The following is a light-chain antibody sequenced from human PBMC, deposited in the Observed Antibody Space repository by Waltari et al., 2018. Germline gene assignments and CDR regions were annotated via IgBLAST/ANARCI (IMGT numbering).Light chain of an antibody. J-gene: IGKJ1*01. CDR3: QHYVRLPAT. V-gene: IGKV3-20*01. CDR2: GPS. Sequence: DIVLTQSPGTLYLSPGERTTLFCRVSQSFGRTLSWYQQKPGQAPRLLIYGPSSRATDIPYMFSGSGSGTDFSLTINILGPEDFAVYYCQHYVRLPATFGQGTKVEIK. CDR1: QSFGRT.